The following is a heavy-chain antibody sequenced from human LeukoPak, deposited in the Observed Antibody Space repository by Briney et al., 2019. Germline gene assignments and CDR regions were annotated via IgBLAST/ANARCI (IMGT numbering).Heavy chain of an antibody. V-gene: IGHV4-59*01. D-gene: IGHD1-14*01. CDR1: GGSLSSDY. Sequence: SETLSLTCTASGGSLSSDYWSWIRQPPGKGLEWIGYVSYSGTTNYNPSLNSRLTISLDTSKNRFSLNLSSVTAADTAIYFCARYIRGPNYYIDVWGKGTTVTVPS. CDR2: VSYSGTT. J-gene: IGHJ6*03. CDR3: ARYIRGPNYYIDV.